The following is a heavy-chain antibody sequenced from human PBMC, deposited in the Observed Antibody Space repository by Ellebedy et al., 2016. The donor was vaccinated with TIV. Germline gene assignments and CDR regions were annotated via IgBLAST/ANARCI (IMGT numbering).Heavy chain of an antibody. CDR3: STDRRSARWWEYYYGMDV. D-gene: IGHD1-26*01. CDR1: GFTFDDYG. Sequence: PGGSLRLSYAASGFTFDDYGMHWVRQAPGKGLEWVSGISWNSGKIGYADSVKGRFTISRDNAKNSLYLQMNSLRVEDTALYYCSTDRRSARWWEYYYGMDVWGQGTTVTVSS. J-gene: IGHJ6*02. V-gene: IGHV3-9*01. CDR2: ISWNSGKI.